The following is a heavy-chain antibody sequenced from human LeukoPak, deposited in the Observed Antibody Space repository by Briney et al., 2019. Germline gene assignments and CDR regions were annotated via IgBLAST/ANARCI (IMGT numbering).Heavy chain of an antibody. D-gene: IGHD2-2*01. V-gene: IGHV4-59*08. J-gene: IGHJ5*02. CDR2: IYYSGST. CDR3: ARLSSSSTSCYWFDP. CDR1: GGSFSGYY. Sequence: KPSETLSLTCAVYGGSFSGYYWSWIRQPPGKGLEWIGYIYYSGSTNYNPSLKSRVTISVDTSKNQFSLKLSSVTAADTAVYYCARLSSSSTSCYWFDPWGQGTLVTVSS.